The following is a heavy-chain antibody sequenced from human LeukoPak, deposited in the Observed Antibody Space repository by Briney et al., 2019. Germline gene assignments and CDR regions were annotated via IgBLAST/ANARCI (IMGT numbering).Heavy chain of an antibody. CDR1: GASISSGAYY. CDR2: IYSSGTT. Sequence: SETLSLTCTVSGASISSGAYYWSWIRQHPGKGLEWIGYIYSSGTTYYNPSLKSRVTISLDTSENQFSLKRISATGADTAVYFCARDRPGYFFDDWGQGTLVTVSS. V-gene: IGHV4-31*03. CDR3: ARDRPGYFFDD. J-gene: IGHJ4*02.